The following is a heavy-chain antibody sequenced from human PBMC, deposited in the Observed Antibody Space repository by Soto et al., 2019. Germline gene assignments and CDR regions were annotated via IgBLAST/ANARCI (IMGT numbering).Heavy chain of an antibody. J-gene: IGHJ6*02. CDR1: GFSFSNAW. D-gene: IGHD2-15*01. CDR2: IKRKIEGENT. V-gene: IGHV3-15*07. CDR3: TTGSVEGV. Sequence: EVQLVESGGGLVKPGGSLRLSCAASGFSFSNAWMNWVRQAPGKGLEWVGRIKRKIEGENTDYAAPVKGRFTISRDDSKNTLHLQMNSLKADDTALYYCTTGSVEGVWSQETTVTVSS.